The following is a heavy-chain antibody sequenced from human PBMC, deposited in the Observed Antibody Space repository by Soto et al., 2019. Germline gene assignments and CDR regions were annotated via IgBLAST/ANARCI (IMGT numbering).Heavy chain of an antibody. D-gene: IGHD3-3*01. Sequence: GGSLRLSCAAPGFTFSSYWMSWVRQAPGKGLEWVANIKQDGSEKYYVDSVKGRFTISRDNAKNSLYLQMNSLRAEDTAVYYCARTVSIPTLYDFWSGSRLGAFDIWGQGTMVTVSS. CDR1: GFTFSSYW. CDR3: ARTVSIPTLYDFWSGSRLGAFDI. CDR2: IKQDGSEK. J-gene: IGHJ3*02. V-gene: IGHV3-7*01.